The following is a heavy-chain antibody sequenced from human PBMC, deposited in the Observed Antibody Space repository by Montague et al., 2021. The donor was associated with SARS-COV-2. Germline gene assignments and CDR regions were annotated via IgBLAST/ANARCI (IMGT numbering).Heavy chain of an antibody. CDR1: GGSFSGYY. D-gene: IGHD3-10*01. CDR2: INHSGST. V-gene: IGHV4-34*01. J-gene: IGHJ5*02. Sequence: SETLSLTCAVYGGSFSGYYWSWIRQPPGKGLEWIGEINHSGSTNYNPSLKSRVTISVDTSKSQFSLKLSSVTAADTAVYYCARGLVGLLWFGEKYFGGNWFDPWGQGTLVTVSS. CDR3: ARGLVGLLWFGEKYFGGNWFDP.